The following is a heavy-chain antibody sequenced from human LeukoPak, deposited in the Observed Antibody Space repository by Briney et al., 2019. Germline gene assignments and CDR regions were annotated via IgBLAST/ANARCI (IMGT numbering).Heavy chain of an antibody. CDR3: VARRIAAAGYGLDY. J-gene: IGHJ4*02. D-gene: IGHD6-13*01. CDR1: GFTFSSYA. CDR2: ISTNGGST. V-gene: IGHV3-64D*06. Sequence: GGSLRLSCSASGFTFSSYAMHWVRQVPGKGLEYVAAISTNGGSTYYADSVKGRFTISRDNSKNTLHLQMSSLRAEDTAVYYSVARRIAAAGYGLDYWGQGTLVSVSS.